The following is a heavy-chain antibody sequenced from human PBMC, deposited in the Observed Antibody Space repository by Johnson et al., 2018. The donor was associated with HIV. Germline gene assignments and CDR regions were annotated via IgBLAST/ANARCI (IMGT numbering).Heavy chain of an antibody. CDR3: AKVLGYSSSSRDAFDI. V-gene: IGHV3-30*12. CDR2: ISYDGSNK. Sequence: QRPLGEPRGSVERPGGSMGRRSPASRYNLSNYGMHWVRQAPGKGLEWVAVISYDGSNKYYADSVKGRFTISRDNSKNTLYLQMNSLRAEDTAVYYCAKVLGYSSSSRDAFDIWGQGTMVTVSS. J-gene: IGHJ3*02. CDR1: RYNLSNYG. D-gene: IGHD6-6*01.